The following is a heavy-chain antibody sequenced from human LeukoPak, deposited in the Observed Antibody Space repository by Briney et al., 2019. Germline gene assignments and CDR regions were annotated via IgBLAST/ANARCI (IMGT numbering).Heavy chain of an antibody. CDR2: ISGSGGST. V-gene: IGHV3-23*01. D-gene: IGHD3-22*01. CDR1: GFTFSSYA. Sequence: PGGSLRLSCAASGFTFSSYAMSWVRQAPGKGLEWVSAISGSGGSTYYADSVKGRFTISRDNSKNTLYLQMNSLRAEDTAAYYCAKNSSSGYYYFDYWGQGILVTVSS. J-gene: IGHJ4*02. CDR3: AKNSSSGYYYFDY.